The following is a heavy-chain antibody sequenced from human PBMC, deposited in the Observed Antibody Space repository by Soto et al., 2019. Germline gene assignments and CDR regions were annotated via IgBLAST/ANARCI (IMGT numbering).Heavy chain of an antibody. J-gene: IGHJ6*02. CDR3: AREAVAGTRYYYYGMDV. CDR1: GYTFTSYG. V-gene: IGHV1-18*01. D-gene: IGHD6-19*01. CDR2: ISAYNGNT. Sequence: QVQLVQSGAEVKKPGASVKVSCKASGYTFTSYGISWVRQAPGQGREWMGWISAYNGNTNYAQKLQGRVTMTTDTSTSTAYMELRSLRSDDTAVYYCAREAVAGTRYYYYGMDVWGQGTTVTVSS.